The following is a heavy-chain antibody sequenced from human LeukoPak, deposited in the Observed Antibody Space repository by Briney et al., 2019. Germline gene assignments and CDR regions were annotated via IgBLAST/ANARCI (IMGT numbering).Heavy chain of an antibody. V-gene: IGHV3-48*01. D-gene: IGHD4-17*01. CDR2: ISSSSSTI. CDR1: GFTFSSYS. Sequence: PGGSLRLSCAASGFTFSSYSMNWVRQAPGKGLEWVSYISSSSSTIYYADSVKGRFTISRDNAKNSLYLQMNSLRAEDTAVYYCARISSATVTWGADYWGQGTLVTVSS. CDR3: ARISSATVTWGADY. J-gene: IGHJ4*02.